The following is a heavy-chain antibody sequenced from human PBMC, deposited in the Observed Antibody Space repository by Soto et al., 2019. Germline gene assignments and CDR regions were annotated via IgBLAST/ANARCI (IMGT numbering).Heavy chain of an antibody. J-gene: IGHJ4*02. CDR3: ARRYGGNLDY. Sequence: QVQLQESGPGLVKPSDTLSLTCTVSGGSISSYYWSWIRQPPGKGLEWIGYIYYSGSTNYNPSLKSRVTISVDTSKNQFSLKLSSVTAADTAVYYCARRYGGNLDYWGQGTLVTFSS. CDR1: GGSISSYY. V-gene: IGHV4-59*08. D-gene: IGHD1-26*01. CDR2: IYYSGST.